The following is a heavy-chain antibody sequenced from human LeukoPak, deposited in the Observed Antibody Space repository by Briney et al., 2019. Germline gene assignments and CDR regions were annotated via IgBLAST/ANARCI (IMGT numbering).Heavy chain of an antibody. D-gene: IGHD6-13*01. Sequence: QPGRSLRLSCAASGFTFSSYAMHWVRQAPGKGLEWVAVISYDGSNKYYADSVKGRFTISRDNAKNSLYLQMNSLRAEDTAVYYCARDLDSSSYAYWGQGTLVTVSS. CDR3: ARDLDSSSYAY. J-gene: IGHJ4*02. CDR1: GFTFSSYA. CDR2: ISYDGSNK. V-gene: IGHV3-30*04.